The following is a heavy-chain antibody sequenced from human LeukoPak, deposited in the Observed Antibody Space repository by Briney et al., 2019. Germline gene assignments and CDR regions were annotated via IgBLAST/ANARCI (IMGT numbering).Heavy chain of an antibody. Sequence: PGGSLRLSCAASGFTFSTYWMSWVRQAPGKGLEWVANIKEDGSEKYSGDSVKGRFTISRDNAKNSLYLEMNSLRVEDTAVYYCARDSSGYQWGQGTLVTVSS. J-gene: IGHJ4*02. V-gene: IGHV3-7*01. CDR1: GFTFSTYW. D-gene: IGHD3-22*01. CDR3: ARDSSGYQ. CDR2: IKEDGSEK.